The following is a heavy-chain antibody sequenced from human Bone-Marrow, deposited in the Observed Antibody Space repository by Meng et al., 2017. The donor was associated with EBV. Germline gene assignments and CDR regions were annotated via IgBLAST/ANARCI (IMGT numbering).Heavy chain of an antibody. Sequence: QGQLQESGPGLWKPSQTLSLTCAVSDDSIHSGGYYWSWIRQPPGKGLEWIGYIYYSSSTYYTPSLKTRLTISLDTSKSQFSLKLYSVTAADTAMYYCARAGRGYGDFEYYFDYWGQGTLVTVSS. D-gene: IGHD4-17*01. CDR3: ARAGRGYGDFEYYFDY. CDR2: IYYSSST. CDR1: DDSIHSGGYY. J-gene: IGHJ4*02. V-gene: IGHV4-30-4*01.